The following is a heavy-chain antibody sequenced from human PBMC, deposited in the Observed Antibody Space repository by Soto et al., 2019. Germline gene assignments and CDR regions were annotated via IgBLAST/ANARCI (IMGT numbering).Heavy chain of an antibody. D-gene: IGHD1-26*01. CDR1: GGSISSSNYY. J-gene: IGHJ4*02. Sequence: SETLSLTCTVSGGSISSSNYYWAWIRQPPGKGLEWIGNIYYTEGTYYNPSLKSRVTISVDTSENQASLQLFSVTAADTAVYYCVSAAKWELLFDYWGQGTLVTVSS. V-gene: IGHV4-39*01. CDR2: IYYTEGT. CDR3: VSAAKWELLFDY.